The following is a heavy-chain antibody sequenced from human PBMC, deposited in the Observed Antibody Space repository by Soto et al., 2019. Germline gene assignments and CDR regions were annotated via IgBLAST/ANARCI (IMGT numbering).Heavy chain of an antibody. CDR3: VRVSRATIRGISFDY. Sequence: EVQLVESGGGLVQPGGSLRLSCATAGFSFGDYGMNWVRQAPGKGLEWVSYIRGSGSPIYYTDSVRGRFTISRNNAKNSLFLLMDILRAEDAAVYYCVRVSRATIRGISFDYWGPGTLVAVSS. J-gene: IGHJ4*02. V-gene: IGHV3-48*01. CDR2: IRGSGSPI. D-gene: IGHD3-10*01. CDR1: GFSFGDYG.